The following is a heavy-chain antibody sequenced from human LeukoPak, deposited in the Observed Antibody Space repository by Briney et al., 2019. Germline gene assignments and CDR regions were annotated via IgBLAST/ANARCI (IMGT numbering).Heavy chain of an antibody. CDR1: GFTFSSYW. CDR2: IKQDGSEK. Sequence: PGGSLRLSCAASGFTFSSYWMSWVRQAPGKGLEWVANIKQDGSEKFYVDSVKGRFTVSRDNAKNSLYLQMNSLRAEDTAVYYCARDLDFDGYYFDYWGQGTLVTVSS. CDR3: ARDLDFDGYYFDY. J-gene: IGHJ4*02. D-gene: IGHD3-9*01. V-gene: IGHV3-7*05.